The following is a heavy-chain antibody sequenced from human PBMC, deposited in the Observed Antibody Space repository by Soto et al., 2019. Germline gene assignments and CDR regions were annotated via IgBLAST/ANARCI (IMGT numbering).Heavy chain of an antibody. V-gene: IGHV3-23*01. CDR3: GKGNSKWGTGDAFDI. CDR1: GFTFNNYA. Sequence: GGSLRLSCAASGFTFNNYALNWFRQAPGKGLEWVSSISGTGGSTFYAGSAKGRFTISRDNSKNTLFLQMTSLRAEDTAVYYCGKGNSKWGTGDAFDIWGQGTMVTVSS. CDR2: ISGTGGST. D-gene: IGHD7-27*01. J-gene: IGHJ3*02.